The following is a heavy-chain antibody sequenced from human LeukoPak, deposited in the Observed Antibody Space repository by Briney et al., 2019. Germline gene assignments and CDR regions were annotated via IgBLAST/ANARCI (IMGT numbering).Heavy chain of an antibody. CDR3: ARGCCSSTSCYPFDY. CDR2: INHSGST. D-gene: IGHD2-2*01. CDR1: GGSFSGYY. V-gene: IGHV4-34*01. J-gene: IGHJ4*02. Sequence: SETLSLTCAVYGGSFSGYYWSWIRQPPGKGLEWIGEINHSGSTNYNPPLKRRVTISVETSKNQFSLKLRSVTAADTAVYYCARGCCSSTSCYPFDYWGQGTLVTVSS.